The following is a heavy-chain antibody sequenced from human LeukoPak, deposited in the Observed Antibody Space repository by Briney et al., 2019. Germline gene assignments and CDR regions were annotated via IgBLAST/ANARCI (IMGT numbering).Heavy chain of an antibody. CDR3: ARETPSHYVWGTYRPYFDY. V-gene: IGHV1-18*01. D-gene: IGHD3-16*02. J-gene: IGHJ4*02. Sequence: ASVKVSCKATGYTFTSYGISWVRQAPGQGLEWMGWISAYNGNTNYAQNLQGRVTMTTDTSTSTAYMELRSLRSDDTAVYYCARETPSHYVWGTYRPYFDYWGQGTLVTVSS. CDR2: ISAYNGNT. CDR1: GYTFTSYG.